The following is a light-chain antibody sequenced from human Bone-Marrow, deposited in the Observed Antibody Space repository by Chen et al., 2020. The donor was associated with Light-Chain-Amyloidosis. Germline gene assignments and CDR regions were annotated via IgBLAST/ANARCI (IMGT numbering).Light chain of an antibody. J-gene: IGLJ3*02. CDR2: DYS. V-gene: IGLV3-21*02. CDR3: QVWDRSSDRPV. CDR1: NIGSTI. Sequence: SYVLTQPSSVSVAPGQTATIACGGNNIGSTIVHWYQQTPGQAPLLVVDDYSDRPSGIPERLSGSNSGNTATLTISRVEAGDEADYYCQVWDRSSDRPVFGGGTKLTVL.